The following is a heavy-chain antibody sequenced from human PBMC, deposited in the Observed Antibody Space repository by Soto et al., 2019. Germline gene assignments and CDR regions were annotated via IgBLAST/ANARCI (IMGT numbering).Heavy chain of an antibody. Sequence: EVQLLESGGGLVQPGGSLRLSCAASGFTFSSYAMSWVRQAPGKGLEWVSAISGSGGSTYYADSVKGRFTISRDNSKNTLYLQMNSLRAEDTAVYHCAKNLWALLRVYYFDYWGQGTLVTVSS. CDR2: ISGSGGST. CDR3: AKNLWALLRVYYFDY. CDR1: GFTFSSYA. V-gene: IGHV3-23*01. J-gene: IGHJ4*02. D-gene: IGHD1-26*01.